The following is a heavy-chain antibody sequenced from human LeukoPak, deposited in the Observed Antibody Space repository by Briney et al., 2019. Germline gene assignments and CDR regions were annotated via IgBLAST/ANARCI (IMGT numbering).Heavy chain of an antibody. CDR2: IYYSGNT. CDR1: GGSISSSSYY. CDR3: ATVSLVMGVGIWFDP. Sequence: SETLSLTCTVSGGSISSSSYYWGWIRQPQGQGLEGIGSIYYSGNTNHNPSLKSRLTLAEDTHKNHFSLKLNSVTAAAPPVFHCATVSLVMGVGIWFDPWGQGTLVTVSS. V-gene: IGHV4-39*02. D-gene: IGHD1-26*01. J-gene: IGHJ5*02.